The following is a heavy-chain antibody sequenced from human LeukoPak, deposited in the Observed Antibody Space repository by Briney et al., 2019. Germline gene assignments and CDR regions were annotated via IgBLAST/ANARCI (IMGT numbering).Heavy chain of an antibody. CDR2: IIPIFGTA. J-gene: IGHJ6*03. V-gene: IGHV1-69*05. CDR1: VGTFSSYA. Sequence: GPSVKVSREVSVGTFSSYAISWVRQAPGQGLEWMGGIIPIFGTANYAQKFQGRVTITTDESTSTAYMELSSLRSEDTAVYYCARALALDYYYYMDVWGKGTTVTVSS. D-gene: IGHD6-13*01. CDR3: ARALALDYYYYMDV.